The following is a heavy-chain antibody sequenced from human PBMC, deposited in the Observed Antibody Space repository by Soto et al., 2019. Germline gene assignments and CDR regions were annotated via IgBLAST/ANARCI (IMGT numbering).Heavy chain of an antibody. Sequence: GSLRLSCAASGFTVSTNYMSWVRQAPGKGLEWVSGIYSGDSTSYADSVKGRFTISKDNSKNTLYLQMNSLRAEDTAVYYCARSTSSGYYYYWGQGTLVTVSS. CDR1: GFTVSTNY. J-gene: IGHJ4*02. CDR2: IYSGDST. CDR3: ARSTSSGYYYY. V-gene: IGHV3-53*01. D-gene: IGHD3-22*01.